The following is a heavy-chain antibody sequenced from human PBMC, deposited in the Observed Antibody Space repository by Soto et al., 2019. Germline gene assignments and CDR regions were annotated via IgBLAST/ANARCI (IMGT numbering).Heavy chain of an antibody. V-gene: IGHV3-15*07. CDR1: GFTFSNAW. D-gene: IGHD3-3*01. J-gene: IGHJ4*02. Sequence: GGSLRLSCAASGFTFSNAWMNWVRQAPGKGLEWVGRIKSKTDGGTTDYAAPVKGRFTISRDDSKNTLYLQMNSLKTEDTAVYYCASTIQRTIFGVVTLARPTEYWGQGTLVTVSS. CDR2: IKSKTDGGTT. CDR3: ASTIQRTIFGVVTLARPTEY.